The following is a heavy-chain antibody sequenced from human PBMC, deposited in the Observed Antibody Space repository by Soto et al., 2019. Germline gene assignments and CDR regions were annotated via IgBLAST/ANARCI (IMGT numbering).Heavy chain of an antibody. CDR2: INPNSGGT. J-gene: IGHJ5*02. V-gene: IGHV1-2*02. CDR3: ARGLISSVSVQRTSPEYNPNWFDP. D-gene: IGHD1-1*01. Sequence: ASVKVSCKASGYTFTGYYMHWVRQAPGQGLEWMGWINPNSGGTNYAQKFQGRVTMTRDTSISTAYMELSGLRSDDTAVYYCARGLISSVSVQRTSPEYNPNWFDPWGQGTLVTVSS. CDR1: GYTFTGYY.